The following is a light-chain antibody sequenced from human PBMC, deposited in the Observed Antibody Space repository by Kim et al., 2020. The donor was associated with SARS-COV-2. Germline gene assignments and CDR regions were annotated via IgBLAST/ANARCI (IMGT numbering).Light chain of an antibody. V-gene: IGKV3-15*01. CDR3: QQYNIWPIT. CDR2: GAS. CDR1: QSVSNS. Sequence: ASPGERVTLSCRASQSVSNSLAWQQHKRGQAPRLLIYGASTRATGIPARFSGSGSGSEFTLTISSLQSEDFGVYYCQQYNIWPITFGQGTRLEIK. J-gene: IGKJ5*01.